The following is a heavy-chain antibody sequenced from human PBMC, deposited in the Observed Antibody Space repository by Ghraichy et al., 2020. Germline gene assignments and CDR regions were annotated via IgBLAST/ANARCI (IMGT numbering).Heavy chain of an antibody. J-gene: IGHJ6*03. V-gene: IGHV4-59*01. Sequence: SETLSLTCTVSGGSMNNYYWSWIRQPPGKGLEWIGHIYYSGNTNYNPSLMGRISISVDTSKNQFSLEVNSVTAADTAVYFLARSFRSFCGGDCYPRLNYYTDVWGKGTTVSVSS. CDR2: IYYSGNT. CDR3: ARSFRSFCGGDCYPRLNYYTDV. CDR1: GGSMNNYY. D-gene: IGHD2-21*02.